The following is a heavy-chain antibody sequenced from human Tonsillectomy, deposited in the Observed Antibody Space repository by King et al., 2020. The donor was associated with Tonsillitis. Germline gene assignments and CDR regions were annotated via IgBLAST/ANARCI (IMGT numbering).Heavy chain of an antibody. CDR3: GREYWGAFDI. CDR2: INPSVSNT. CDR1: GFTFSDYY. D-gene: IGHD2-8*02. Sequence: VQLVESGGGLVKPGGSLRLSCAASGFTFSDYYMSWIRQAPGKGLEWISLINPSVSNTNYVDSVRGRFTIARDNANNSMFLQMNSLRAEDTGICYCGREYWGAFDIWGQGTMVTVSS. V-gene: IGHV3-11*06. J-gene: IGHJ3*02.